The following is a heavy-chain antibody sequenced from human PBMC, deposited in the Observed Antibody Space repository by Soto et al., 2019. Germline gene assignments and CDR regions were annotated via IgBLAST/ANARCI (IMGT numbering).Heavy chain of an antibody. CDR1: GYTFSGFH. J-gene: IGHJ4*02. D-gene: IGHD6-19*01. Sequence: ASVKVSCKASGYTFSGFHMHWVRQAPGQGLEGMGWINPNSGGTKSAEKFQGRVTMTRDTSISTAYMELSRLTSDDTAVYFCASAAVTGTAGPDFWGQGTQVTVSS. V-gene: IGHV1-2*02. CDR2: INPNSGGT. CDR3: ASAAVTGTAGPDF.